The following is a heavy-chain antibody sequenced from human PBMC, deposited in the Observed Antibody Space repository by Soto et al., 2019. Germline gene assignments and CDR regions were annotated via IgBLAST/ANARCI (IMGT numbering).Heavy chain of an antibody. V-gene: IGHV3-23*01. Sequence: GGSLRLSCAASGFTFSDYAMSWVRQAPGKGLEWVSAIGTRDDIFYADSVKGRFTISRDNSKNTLYLQMNSLRAEDTAVYYCAKCGYYDFWSGYFYYGMDVWGQGATVTVSS. CDR2: IGTRDDI. CDR3: AKCGYYDFWSGYFYYGMDV. J-gene: IGHJ6*02. D-gene: IGHD3-3*01. CDR1: GFTFSDYA.